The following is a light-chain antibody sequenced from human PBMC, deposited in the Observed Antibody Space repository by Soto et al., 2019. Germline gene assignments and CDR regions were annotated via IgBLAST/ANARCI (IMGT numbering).Light chain of an antibody. CDR2: GAS. J-gene: IGKJ3*01. CDR1: QSVSSNN. V-gene: IGKV3-20*01. CDR3: QQYGRSPFT. Sequence: EIVLTQSPGTLSLSPGERATLSCRASQSVSSNNLAWYQQRPGQAPRVVIYGASTRATGIPERFSGSGSGRDFTLTISRLEPEDFAVYYFQQYGRSPFTFGPGTKVYIK.